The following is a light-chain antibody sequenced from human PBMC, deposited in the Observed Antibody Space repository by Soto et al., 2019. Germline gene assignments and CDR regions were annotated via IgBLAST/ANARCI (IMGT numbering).Light chain of an antibody. V-gene: IGLV2-23*01. CDR2: EGS. CDR3: CSYAGGTTYV. J-gene: IGLJ1*01. Sequence: QSVLTQPASVSGSPGQSITISCTGTSSDVGSYNLVSWYRQHPGKAPKLMIYEGSKRPSGVSNRFSGSKSGNTASLTISGLQAEDEADYFCCSYAGGTTYVFGTGTKLTVL. CDR1: SSDVGSYNL.